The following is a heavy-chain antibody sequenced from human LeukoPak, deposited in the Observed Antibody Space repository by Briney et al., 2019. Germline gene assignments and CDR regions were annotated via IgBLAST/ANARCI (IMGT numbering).Heavy chain of an antibody. D-gene: IGHD5-12*01. V-gene: IGHV3-30*18. CDR1: GFTFSSYG. J-gene: IGHJ4*02. Sequence: GGSLRLSCAASGFTFSSYGMHWVRQAPGKGLEWVAVISYDGSNKYYADSVKGRFTISRDNSKNTLYLQMNSLRAEDTAVYYCAKPLYGDYDYTDYFHSWGQGTLVTVSS. CDR2: ISYDGSNK. CDR3: AKPLYGDYDYTDYFHS.